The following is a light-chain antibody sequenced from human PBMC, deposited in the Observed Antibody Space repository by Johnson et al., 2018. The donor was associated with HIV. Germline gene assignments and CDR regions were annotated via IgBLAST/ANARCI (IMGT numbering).Light chain of an antibody. J-gene: IGLJ1*01. CDR1: SSNIGNNY. V-gene: IGLV1-51*01. Sequence: HSVLTQPPSVSAAPGQKVTISCSGSSSNIGNNYVSWYQQLPGTAPKLLIYDNNKRPSGIPDRFSGSKSGTSSTLGITGLQTGDEADYYFGTWDSSLSVGGFGTGTKVTVL. CDR2: DNN. CDR3: GTWDSSLSVGG.